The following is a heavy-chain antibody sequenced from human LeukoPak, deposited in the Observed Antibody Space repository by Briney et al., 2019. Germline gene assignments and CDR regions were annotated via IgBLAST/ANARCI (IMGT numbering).Heavy chain of an antibody. Sequence: ETXSLXCTVSGGSVSSGSYYWSWIRQPPGTGLEWIGYIYYSGSTNYNPSLKSRVTISVDTSKNQFSLKLSSVTAADTAVYYCARWGSGYDRTFFDIWGQGTMVTVSS. CDR3: ARWGSGYDRTFFDI. CDR1: GGSVSSGSYY. J-gene: IGHJ3*02. D-gene: IGHD5-12*01. V-gene: IGHV4-61*01. CDR2: IYYSGST.